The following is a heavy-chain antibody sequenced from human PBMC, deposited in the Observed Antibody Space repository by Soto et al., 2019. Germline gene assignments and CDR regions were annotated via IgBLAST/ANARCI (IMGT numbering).Heavy chain of an antibody. J-gene: IGHJ2*01. CDR2: INSDGSST. D-gene: IGHD1-26*01. V-gene: IGHV3-74*01. CDR3: ARGGSLNWYFDL. Sequence: EVPLVESGGGLVQPGGSLRLSCAASGFTFSSYWMHWVRQAPGKGLVWVSRINSDGSSTSYADSVKGRFTISRDNAKNTLYLQTNSLGVEATAVYYCARGGSLNWYFDLWGRGTLVTVSS. CDR1: GFTFSSYW.